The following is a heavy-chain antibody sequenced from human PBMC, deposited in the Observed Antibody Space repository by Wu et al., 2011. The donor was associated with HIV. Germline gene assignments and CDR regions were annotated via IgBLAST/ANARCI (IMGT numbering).Heavy chain of an antibody. CDR2: IIPIFGTT. CDR1: GGTFSSYA. Sequence: QVQLVQSGAGVKKPGSSVKVSCKASGGTFSSYAINWVRQAPGQGLEWMGGIIPIFGTTNYAQKFQGRVTITTDESTSTAYMELSSLRSEDTAVYYCARDRPITMVRGVDAFDIWGQGTMVTVSS. V-gene: IGHV1-69*05. D-gene: IGHD3-10*01. CDR3: ARDRPITMVRGVDAFDI. J-gene: IGHJ3*02.